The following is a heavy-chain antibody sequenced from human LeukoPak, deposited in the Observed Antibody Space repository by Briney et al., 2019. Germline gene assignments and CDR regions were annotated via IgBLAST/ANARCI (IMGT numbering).Heavy chain of an antibody. CDR2: IYYIVST. J-gene: IGHJ4*02. CDR3: ERSYYYDRRGYLGY. Sequence: SGTLSHTRTVSVGSLSSYYWSWIRQPLAKGLERVGYIYYIVSTNYNLSLQCRVTISVPTSNHQFSLKLSSVTAADTAVYYCERSYYYDRRGYLGYWGQGTLVTVSS. D-gene: IGHD3-22*01. CDR1: VGSLSSYY. V-gene: IGHV4-59*01.